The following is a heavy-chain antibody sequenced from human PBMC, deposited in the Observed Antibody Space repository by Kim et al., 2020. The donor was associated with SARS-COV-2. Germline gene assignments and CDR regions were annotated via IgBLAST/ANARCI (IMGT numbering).Heavy chain of an antibody. J-gene: IGHJ4*02. CDR3: TTVRVTMIEAYYFDY. D-gene: IGHD3-22*01. Sequence: APVKGRFTISRDDSKNTLYLQMNSLKSEDTAVYYCTTVRVTMIEAYYFDYWGQGTLVTVSS. V-gene: IGHV3-15*01.